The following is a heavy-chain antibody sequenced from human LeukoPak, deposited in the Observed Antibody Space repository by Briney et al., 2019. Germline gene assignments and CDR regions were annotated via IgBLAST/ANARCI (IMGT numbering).Heavy chain of an antibody. V-gene: IGHV1-8*03. Sequence: GASVKVSCKASGYTFTSYDINWVRQATGQGLEWMGWMNPNSGNTGYAQKFQGRVTITRNTSISTAYMELSSLRSEDTAVYYCARGLPPEEWELLNDAFDIWGQGTMVTVSS. CDR3: ARGLPPEEWELLNDAFDI. CDR1: GYTFTSYD. CDR2: MNPNSGNT. D-gene: IGHD1-26*01. J-gene: IGHJ3*02.